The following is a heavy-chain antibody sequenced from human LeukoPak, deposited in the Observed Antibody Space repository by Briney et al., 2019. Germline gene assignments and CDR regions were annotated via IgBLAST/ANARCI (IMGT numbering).Heavy chain of an antibody. CDR3: ARGINYDYVWGSYRYTPFGYYFDY. J-gene: IGHJ4*02. Sequence: PSETLSLTCAVYGGSFSGHYWSWIRQPPGKGLEWIGEINHSGSTNYNPSLKSRVTISVDTSKNQYSLKLSSVTAADTAVYYCARGINYDYVWGSYRYTPFGYYFDYWGQGTLVTVSS. CDR1: GGSFSGHY. V-gene: IGHV4-34*01. D-gene: IGHD3-16*02. CDR2: INHSGST.